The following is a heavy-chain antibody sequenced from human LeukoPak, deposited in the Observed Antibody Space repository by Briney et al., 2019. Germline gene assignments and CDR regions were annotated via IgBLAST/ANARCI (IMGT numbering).Heavy chain of an antibody. J-gene: IGHJ4*02. CDR2: IYYTGNT. CDR1: GVSISSSYSY. Sequence: SETLSLTCTVSGVSISSSYSYWGWIRQPPGMGLEWIGSIYYTGNTYYNASLKSQVSISIDTSKNQFSLKLTSVTAADTAVYCCARQTGSGLFILPGGQGTLVTVSS. CDR3: ARQTGSGLFILP. V-gene: IGHV4-39*01. D-gene: IGHD3/OR15-3a*01.